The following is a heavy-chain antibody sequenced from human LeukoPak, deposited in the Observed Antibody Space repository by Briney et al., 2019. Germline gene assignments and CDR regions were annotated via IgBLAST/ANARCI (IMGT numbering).Heavy chain of an antibody. J-gene: IGHJ6*04. D-gene: IGHD3-10*02. CDR2: ISSSSHYI. CDR3: AELGITMIGGV. CDR1: GFTFSSYS. Sequence: GGSLRLSCAASGFTFSSYSLNWVRQAPGMGLEWVSSISSSSHYIYYADSVKGRFTISRDNAKNSLYLQMNSLRAEDTAVYYCAELGITMIGGVWGKGTTVTISS. V-gene: IGHV3-21*01.